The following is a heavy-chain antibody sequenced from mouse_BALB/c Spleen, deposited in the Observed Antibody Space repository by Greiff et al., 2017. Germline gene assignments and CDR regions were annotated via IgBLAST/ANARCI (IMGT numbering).Heavy chain of an antibody. J-gene: IGHJ3*01. CDR1: GFTFSSFG. V-gene: IGHV5-17*02. CDR3: ARSGDRLFAY. CDR2: ISSGSSTI. Sequence: EVQGVESGGGLVQPGGSRKLSCAASGFTFSSFGMHWVRQAPEKGLEWVAYISSGSSTIYYADTVKGRFTISRDNPKNTLFLQMTSRRSEDTAMYYCARSGDRLFAYWGQGTLVTVSA. D-gene: IGHD3-3*01.